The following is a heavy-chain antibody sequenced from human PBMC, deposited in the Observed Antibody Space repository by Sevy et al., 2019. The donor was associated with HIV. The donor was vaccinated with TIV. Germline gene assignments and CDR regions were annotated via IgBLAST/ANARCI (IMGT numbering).Heavy chain of an antibody. CDR1: GGSISSGGYS. CDR3: ARGYSRGYRNGYVPYYFDY. Sequence: SETLSLTCAVSGGSISSGGYSWSWIRQPPGKGLEWIGYIYHSGSTYYNPSLKSRVTISVDRSKNQFSLKLSSVTAADTAVYYCARGYSRGYRNGYVPYYFDYWGQGTLVTVSS. V-gene: IGHV4-30-2*01. D-gene: IGHD5-18*01. J-gene: IGHJ4*02. CDR2: IYHSGST.